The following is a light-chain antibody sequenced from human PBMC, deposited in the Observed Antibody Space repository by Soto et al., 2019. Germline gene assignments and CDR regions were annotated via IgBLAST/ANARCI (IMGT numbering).Light chain of an antibody. Sequence: QSALTQPASVSGSPGQSISISCTGTSSDVGGYNYVSWYQQHPGKAPKLMIYDVNNRPSGVSDRFSGSKSGNTASLTISGLQAGDEADYYCSSYTSSSTLVFGTGTKLTVL. CDR2: DVN. V-gene: IGLV2-14*01. CDR1: SSDVGGYNY. CDR3: SSYTSSSTLV. J-gene: IGLJ1*01.